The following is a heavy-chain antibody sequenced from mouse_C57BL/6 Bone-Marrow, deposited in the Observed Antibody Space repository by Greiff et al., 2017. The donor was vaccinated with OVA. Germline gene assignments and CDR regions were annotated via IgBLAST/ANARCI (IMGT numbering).Heavy chain of an antibody. Sequence: EVKLVESGGGLVQPGGSLSLSCAASGFTFTDYYMSWVRPPPGKALEWLGFIRNKANGYTTEYSASVKGRFTISRDNSQSILYLQMNALRAEDSATYYCARYIYYGSSYGYFDVWDTGTTVTVSS. D-gene: IGHD1-1*01. CDR3: ARYIYYGSSYGYFDV. V-gene: IGHV7-3*01. J-gene: IGHJ1*03. CDR2: IRNKANGYTT. CDR1: GFTFTDYY.